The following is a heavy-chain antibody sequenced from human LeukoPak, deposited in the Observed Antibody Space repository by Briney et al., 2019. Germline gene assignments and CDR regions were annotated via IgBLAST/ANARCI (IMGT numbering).Heavy chain of an antibody. D-gene: IGHD4-17*01. V-gene: IGHV3-21*01. CDR3: ASLTVATGYYGMDV. Sequence: PGGSLRLPCAASGFTFSTYTMNWVRQAPGKGLEWGSSISGSSTYIYYADSLKGRFTISRDNAKNSLYLQMNSLRAEDTAVYYCASLTVATGYYGMDVWGQGTTVTVSS. CDR1: GFTFSTYT. J-gene: IGHJ6*02. CDR2: ISGSSTYI.